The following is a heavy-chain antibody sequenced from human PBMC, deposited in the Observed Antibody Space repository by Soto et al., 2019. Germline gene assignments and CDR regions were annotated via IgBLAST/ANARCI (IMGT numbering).Heavy chain of an antibody. V-gene: IGHV4-34*02. CDR2: IFQSVTT. CDR3: ARGRTYSLTF. D-gene: IGHD3-9*01. Sequence: QVQVQQWGAGLLKPSETLSLTCAVYGGSFNDYWWSWIRQPPGGGLEWIGEIFQSVTTNYNPSLKSRVNMSIDTPKRQVSLKLTSVTAAYSATYYCARGRTYSLTFGGQGSLVAVSS. CDR1: GGSFNDYW. J-gene: IGHJ4*02.